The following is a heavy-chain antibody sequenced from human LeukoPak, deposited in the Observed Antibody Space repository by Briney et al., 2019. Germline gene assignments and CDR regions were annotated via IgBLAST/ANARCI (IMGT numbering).Heavy chain of an antibody. CDR2: INPSGGST. Sequence: ASVKVSCKASGYTFTSYYMHWVRQAPGQGLEWMGIINPSGGSTSYAQKFQGRVTMTRDTSISTAYMELSRLRSDDTAVYYCARNYDSSGYPGGLDYWGQGTLVTVSS. V-gene: IGHV1-46*01. CDR3: ARNYDSSGYPGGLDY. D-gene: IGHD3-22*01. CDR1: GYTFTSYY. J-gene: IGHJ4*02.